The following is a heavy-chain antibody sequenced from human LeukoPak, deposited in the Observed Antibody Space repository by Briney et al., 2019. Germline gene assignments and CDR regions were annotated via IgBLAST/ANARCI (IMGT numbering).Heavy chain of an antibody. CDR3: ARDHPLWPTVDY. CDR2: IYTSGST. Sequence: PSETLSLTCTVSGGSISSGSYYWSWIRQPAGKGLEWIGRIYTSGSTNYNPSLKSRVTISVDTSKNQFSLKLSSVTAADTAVYYCARDHPLWPTVDYWGQGTLVTVSS. CDR1: GGSISSGSYY. D-gene: IGHD2/OR15-2a*01. V-gene: IGHV4-61*02. J-gene: IGHJ4*02.